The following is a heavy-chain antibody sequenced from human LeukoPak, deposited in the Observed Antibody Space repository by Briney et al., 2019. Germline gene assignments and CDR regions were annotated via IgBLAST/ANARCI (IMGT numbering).Heavy chain of an antibody. D-gene: IGHD3-3*01. V-gene: IGHV3-30*04. CDR3: ARPSGSVTIFGVVDYFDY. J-gene: IGHJ4*02. CDR2: IAYDGSNE. Sequence: GGSLRLSCVVSGFTFTNYGMHWVRQAPGKGLDWVASIAYDGSNENYAESVKGRFTISRDNSKNTLYLQLNSLRAEDAAVYYCARPSGSVTIFGVVDYFDYWGQGSLVTVSS. CDR1: GFTFTNYG.